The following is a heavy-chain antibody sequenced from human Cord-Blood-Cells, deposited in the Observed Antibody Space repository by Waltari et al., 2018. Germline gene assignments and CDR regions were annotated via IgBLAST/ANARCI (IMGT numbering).Heavy chain of an antibody. CDR3: ARYDSSGYYYY. Sequence: EVQLVESGGGLVQPGRSLRLSCAASGLTFAAYAMHWVRQAPGKGLEWVSGISWNSGSIGYADSVKGRFTISRDNAKNSLYLQMNSLRAEDTALYYCARYDSSGYYYYWGQGTLVTVSS. D-gene: IGHD3-22*01. CDR1: GLTFAAYA. J-gene: IGHJ4*02. V-gene: IGHV3-9*01. CDR2: ISWNSGSI.